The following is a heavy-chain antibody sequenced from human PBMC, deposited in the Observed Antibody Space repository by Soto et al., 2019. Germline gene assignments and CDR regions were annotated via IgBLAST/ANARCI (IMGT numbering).Heavy chain of an antibody. V-gene: IGHV4-39*01. CDR1: GGSISSSSYY. Sequence: QLQLQESGPGLVKPSETLSLTCTVSGGSISSSSYYWGWIRQPPGKGLEWIGSIYYSGSTYYNPSLKRRVTTSVDTSKNQFSLNLSSVTAADTAVYYCACIFSGGYGYGFYYYGMDVWGQGTTVTVSS. CDR2: IYYSGST. D-gene: IGHD5-18*01. CDR3: ACIFSGGYGYGFYYYGMDV. J-gene: IGHJ6*02.